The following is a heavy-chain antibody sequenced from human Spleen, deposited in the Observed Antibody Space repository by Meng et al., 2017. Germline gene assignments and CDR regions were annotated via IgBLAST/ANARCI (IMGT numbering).Heavy chain of an antibody. CDR2: IVSDGGIT. Sequence: GESLKISCAASGFNFGDYQMHWVRQSPGKGLEWISRIVSDGGITNYADSVKGRFTISRDNAKNTLYLQMNSLGADDTAVYYCSRADYSGSGYAVNIWGRGTMVTFSS. CDR3: SRADYSGSGYAVNI. CDR1: GFNFGDYQ. D-gene: IGHD3-10*01. V-gene: IGHV3-74*01. J-gene: IGHJ3*02.